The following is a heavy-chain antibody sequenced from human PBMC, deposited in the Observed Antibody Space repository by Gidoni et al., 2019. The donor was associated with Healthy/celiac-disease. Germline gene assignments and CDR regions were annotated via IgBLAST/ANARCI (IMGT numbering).Heavy chain of an antibody. Sequence: EVQLVESGGGLVKPGGSLRLSCAAAGCTCSNAWMGWVRQAPGKGLEWVGRIKSETDGGTTDYAAPVKGRFTISRDDSKNTLYLQMNSLKTEDTAVYYCPTRIAVAGTFLFDYWGQGTLVTVSS. CDR1: GCTCSNAW. CDR2: IKSETDGGTT. D-gene: IGHD6-19*01. J-gene: IGHJ4*02. CDR3: PTRIAVAGTFLFDY. V-gene: IGHV3-15*01.